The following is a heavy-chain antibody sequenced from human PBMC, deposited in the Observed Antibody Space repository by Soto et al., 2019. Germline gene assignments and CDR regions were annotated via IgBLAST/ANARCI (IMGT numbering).Heavy chain of an antibody. Sequence: GGSLRLSCAASGFTFSSYAMSWVRQAPGKGLEWVSAISGSGGSTYYADSVKGRFTISRDNSKNTLYLQMNSLRAEDTAVYYCAKGLYYYDSHYYFDYWGQGTLVTVSS. D-gene: IGHD3-22*01. J-gene: IGHJ4*02. V-gene: IGHV3-23*01. CDR3: AKGLYYYDSHYYFDY. CDR2: ISGSGGST. CDR1: GFTFSSYA.